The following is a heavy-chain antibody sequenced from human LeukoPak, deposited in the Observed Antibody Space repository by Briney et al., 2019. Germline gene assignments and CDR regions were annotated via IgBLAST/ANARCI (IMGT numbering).Heavy chain of an antibody. D-gene: IGHD3-22*01. V-gene: IGHV3-33*08. CDR2: IWYDGSNK. CDR1: GFTFSSYG. CDR3: AREHYDSSGYYHLGWFDP. J-gene: IGHJ5*02. Sequence: GGSLRLSCAASGFTFSSYGMHWVRQAPGKGLEWVAVIWYDGSNKYYADSVKGRFTISRDNSKNTLYLQMNSLRAEDTAVYYCAREHYDSSGYYHLGWFDPWGQGTLVTVSS.